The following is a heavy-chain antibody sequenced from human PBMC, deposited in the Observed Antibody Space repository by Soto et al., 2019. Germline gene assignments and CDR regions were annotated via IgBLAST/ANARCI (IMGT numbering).Heavy chain of an antibody. J-gene: IGHJ4*02. CDR3: ARDRAGYYSHFVY. CDR1: SDTFTNYA. V-gene: IGHV1-69*01. Sequence: QVYLVQSGAEVKKPGSSVKVSCKALSDTFTNYAFSWVRQAPGQGLEWMGGIMPFFGSGNYAQKFQGRINITADESTSSVYLELTSLRSEDTAVYYCARDRAGYYSHFVYWGQGTLVTVSS. CDR2: IMPFFGSG. D-gene: IGHD3-22*01.